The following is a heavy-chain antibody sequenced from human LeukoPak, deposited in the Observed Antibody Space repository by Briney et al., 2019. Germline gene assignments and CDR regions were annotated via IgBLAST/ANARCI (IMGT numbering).Heavy chain of an antibody. Sequence: AGGSLRLSCAASGFIFNDYAMSWVRQVPGKGLECVSVISASGGKTYYADSVKGRFTISRDNAKNSLYLQMNSLRAEDTAAYYCARVTYYYDSSGYKIYYGMDVWGQGTTVTVSS. CDR2: ISASGGKT. D-gene: IGHD3-22*01. J-gene: IGHJ6*02. CDR1: GFIFNDYA. V-gene: IGHV3-23*01. CDR3: ARVTYYYDSSGYKIYYGMDV.